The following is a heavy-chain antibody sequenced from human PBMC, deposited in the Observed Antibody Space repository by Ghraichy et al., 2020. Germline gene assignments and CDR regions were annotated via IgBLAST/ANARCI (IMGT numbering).Heavy chain of an antibody. Sequence: GESLNISCAASGFTFQEYTIHWNRQAPGKGLEWVSLIDRDGRTFYTDSVKGRFTVSRDNSKNSLYLQMNSLRTKDTAFYYCAKERATLFFDYWGQGTLVTVSS. J-gene: IGHJ4*02. V-gene: IGHV3-43*01. CDR3: AKERATLFFDY. CDR2: IDRDGRT. D-gene: IGHD2-15*01. CDR1: GFTFQEYT.